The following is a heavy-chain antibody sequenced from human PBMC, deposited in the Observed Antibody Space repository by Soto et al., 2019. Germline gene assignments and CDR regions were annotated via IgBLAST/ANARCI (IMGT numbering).Heavy chain of an antibody. CDR1: GFTFSSYA. V-gene: IGHV3-23*01. Sequence: GGSLRLSCAASGFTFSSYAMSWVRQAPGKGLEWVSSISGDGGGTYYADSVKGRFTISRDNSKSPLYLQMNSLRADDTAVYHWASRWGYWVRDCYSWDFQHWGRATLFTVSS. CDR2: ISGDGGGT. CDR3: ASRWGYWVRDCYSWDFQH. J-gene: IGHJ1*01. D-gene: IGHD2-21*02.